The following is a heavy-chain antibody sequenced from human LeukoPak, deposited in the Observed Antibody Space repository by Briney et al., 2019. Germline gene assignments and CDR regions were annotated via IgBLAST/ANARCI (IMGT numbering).Heavy chain of an antibody. Sequence: PGGSLRLSCAASGFTFSSYSMNWVRQAPGKGLEWVSRIKGDGISTNYADSVKGRFTISRDIAKNTLYLQMNSLRAEDTGVYYCAKDHYWSIDYWGRGTLVTVSS. J-gene: IGHJ4*02. V-gene: IGHV3-74*01. CDR1: GFTFSSYS. CDR2: IKGDGIST. D-gene: IGHD3-3*01. CDR3: AKDHYWSIDY.